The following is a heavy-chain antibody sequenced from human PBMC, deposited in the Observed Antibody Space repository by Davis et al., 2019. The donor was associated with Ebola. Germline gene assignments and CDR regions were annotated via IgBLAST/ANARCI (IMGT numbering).Heavy chain of an antibody. CDR3: ARPRDLGYGDPFDL. D-gene: IGHD2-15*01. Sequence: SETLSLTCIVSGGSISAYFWSWIRQPPGRGLEWIGYIYGDSTKYNASLQSRVTISVDTSKNQFSLKLKSVTAADTAVYFCARPRDLGYGDPFDLWGRGAVVTVSP. CDR1: GGSISAYF. CDR2: IYGDST. J-gene: IGHJ3*01. V-gene: IGHV4-59*08.